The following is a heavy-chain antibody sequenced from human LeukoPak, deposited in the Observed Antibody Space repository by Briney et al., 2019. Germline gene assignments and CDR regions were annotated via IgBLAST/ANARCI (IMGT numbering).Heavy chain of an antibody. Sequence: GGSLRLSCAASGFTLRSYSMDWVRQAPGKGLEWLSYISGGSDKIFYVGSVKGRFTISRDNAKNSLYLQMDSLRAEDTAVYYCTRGFWSGKSDSFDVWAKGQWSPSLQ. CDR1: GFTLRSYS. D-gene: IGHD3-3*01. CDR2: ISGGSDKI. V-gene: IGHV3-48*04. J-gene: IGHJ3*01. CDR3: TRGFWSGKSDSFDV.